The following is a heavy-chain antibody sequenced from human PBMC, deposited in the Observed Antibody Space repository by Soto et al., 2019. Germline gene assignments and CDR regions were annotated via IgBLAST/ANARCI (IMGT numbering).Heavy chain of an antibody. CDR2: ISYDGSNK. Sequence: GGSMRLSCAASGFTFSGYGMHWVRQAPGKGLEWVAVISYDGSNKYYADSVKGRFSISRDNSKNTLYLQMSSLRAEDTAVYYCVKDGSSGWPYYYGMDVWGQGTTVTVSS. J-gene: IGHJ6*02. CDR3: VKDGSSGWPYYYGMDV. V-gene: IGHV3-30*18. D-gene: IGHD6-19*01. CDR1: GFTFSGYG.